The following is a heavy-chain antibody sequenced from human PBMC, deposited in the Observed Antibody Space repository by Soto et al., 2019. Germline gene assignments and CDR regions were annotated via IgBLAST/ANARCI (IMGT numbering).Heavy chain of an antibody. J-gene: IGHJ4*02. CDR2: SSYTGNT. D-gene: IGHD6-13*01. CDR3: ARADSSSWAAPFGC. Sequence: PSETLSLTCTVSGASITSGNYYWGWIRQPPGKGLQWIGSSSYTGNTYFNPSLRSRDTISFATSKNQFSLRLPSLTASDTAVYYCARADSSSWAAPFGCWGERPLVTLSS. CDR1: GASITSGNYY. V-gene: IGHV4-39*01.